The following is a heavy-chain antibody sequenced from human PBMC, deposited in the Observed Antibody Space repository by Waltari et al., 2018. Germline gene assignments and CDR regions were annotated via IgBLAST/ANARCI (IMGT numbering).Heavy chain of an antibody. Sequence: EVQLVESGGGLVKPGGSLRLSCAASGFTSRSYSMNWVSQAPGKGLEWVSSISTSSSYIYYADSVKGRFTISRDNAKNSLYLQMNSLRAEDTAVYYCARGRFCSGGSCHHYFDYWGQGTLVTVSS. CDR1: GFTSRSYS. CDR2: ISTSSSYI. V-gene: IGHV3-21*01. CDR3: ARGRFCSGGSCHHYFDY. J-gene: IGHJ4*02. D-gene: IGHD2-15*01.